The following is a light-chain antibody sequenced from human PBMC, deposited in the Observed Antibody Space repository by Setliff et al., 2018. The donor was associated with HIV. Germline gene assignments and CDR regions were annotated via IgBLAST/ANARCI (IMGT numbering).Light chain of an antibody. J-gene: IGLJ1*01. V-gene: IGLV2-14*01. CDR3: SSYTSGSTRV. CDR2: EVS. Sequence: QSVLTQPASVSGSPGQSITISCTGSSNDVGGYNYVSWYQQRPGKAPKLMISEVSNRPSGVSNRFSGSKSGNTASLTISGLQAEDEADYYCSSYTSGSTRVFGTGTKGTVL. CDR1: SNDVGGYNY.